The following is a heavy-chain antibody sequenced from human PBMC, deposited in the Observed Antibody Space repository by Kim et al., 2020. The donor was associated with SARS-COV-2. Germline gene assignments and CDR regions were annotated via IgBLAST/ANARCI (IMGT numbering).Heavy chain of an antibody. CDR3: SRDLAGTADGADYYYGMDV. Sequence: ASVKVSCKASGYTFTSYYLHWVRQAPGQGLEWMGIINPSGCSTNYAQKFQGRVTMTRDTSTSTVYMEVSSLRSEETAVYYGSRDLAGTADGADYYYGMDVWGQGTTVTVSS. D-gene: IGHD1-1*01. CDR1: GYTFTSYY. J-gene: IGHJ6*02. CDR2: INPSGCST. V-gene: IGHV1-46*01.